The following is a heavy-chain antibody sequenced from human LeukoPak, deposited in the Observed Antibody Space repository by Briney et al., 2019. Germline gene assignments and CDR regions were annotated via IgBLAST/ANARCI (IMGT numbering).Heavy chain of an antibody. V-gene: IGHV1-2*02. D-gene: IGHD3-3*01. CDR3: ARDGSTIFGGDYYYYMDV. J-gene: IGHJ6*03. CDR2: INPNSGGT. Sequence: ASVTVSFKASGYTFTGYYMHWVRQPPGQGLAWMGWINPNSGGTNYAQKFQGRVTMTRDTSISTAYMELSRLRSDDTAVYYCARDGSTIFGGDYYYYMDVWGKGTTVTVSS. CDR1: GYTFTGYY.